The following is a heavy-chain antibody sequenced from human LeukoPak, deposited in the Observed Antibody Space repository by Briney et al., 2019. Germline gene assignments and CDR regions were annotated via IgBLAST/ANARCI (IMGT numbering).Heavy chain of an antibody. CDR3: ARSSREAMYAYGGVFDY. CDR1: GFTFSSHY. D-gene: IGHD4-23*01. CDR2: IKQDGTEK. Sequence: GGSLRLSCAASGFTFSSHYMTWVRQAPGKGLEWVATIKQDGTEKHYVDSVSGRFTISRDNAKNSLLLQMNSLRAEDTAIYYCARSSREAMYAYGGVFDYRGQGTLVTVSS. J-gene: IGHJ4*02. V-gene: IGHV3-7*01.